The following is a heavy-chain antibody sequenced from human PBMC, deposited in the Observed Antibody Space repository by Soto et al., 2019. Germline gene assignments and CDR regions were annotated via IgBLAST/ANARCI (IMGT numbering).Heavy chain of an antibody. Sequence: PGGSLRLSCAASGLKFEKCSMNWVRQPPGKGAEWLASISPASLYIRYADSVKGRLTISRDNARNSLSLQMMSLRADDTAMYYCAADTGDIEVVPATTWGQGTLVTVSS. D-gene: IGHD2-15*01. CDR2: ISPASLYI. J-gene: IGHJ4*02. V-gene: IGHV3-21*04. CDR3: AADTGDIEVVPATT. CDR1: GLKFEKCS.